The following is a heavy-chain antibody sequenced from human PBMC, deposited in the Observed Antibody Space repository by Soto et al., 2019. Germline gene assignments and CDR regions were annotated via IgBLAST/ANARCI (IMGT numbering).Heavy chain of an antibody. CDR1: EFPFNNYY. J-gene: IGHJ6*02. V-gene: IGHV3-7*03. Sequence: PGRYLRLSCTASEFPFNNYYMTWVRQASGKGLEWVASIKEDGNEKYYADSVKGRFTISRDNAKNSMSLQMNSLGVEDTAVYFCTIGAGGWNYHYVMAFSGHGSTVTVS. CDR3: TIGAGGWNYHYVMAF. D-gene: IGHD1-7*01. CDR2: IKEDGNEK.